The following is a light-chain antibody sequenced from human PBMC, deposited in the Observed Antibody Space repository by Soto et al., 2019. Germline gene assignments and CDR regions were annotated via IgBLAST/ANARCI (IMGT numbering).Light chain of an antibody. CDR1: SSDVGGYNY. Sequence: QSALTQPASVSGSPGQSITISCTGTSSDVGGYNYVSWYQQHTGKAPKFMIYEVSKRPSGVSNRFSGSKSGNTASLTISGLQPEDEADYYCSSYTGTYTVVFGGGTQLTVL. V-gene: IGLV2-14*01. CDR3: SSYTGTYTVV. J-gene: IGLJ3*02. CDR2: EVS.